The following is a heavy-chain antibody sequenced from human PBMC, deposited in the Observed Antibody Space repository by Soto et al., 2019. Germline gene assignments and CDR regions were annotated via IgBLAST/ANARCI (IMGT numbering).Heavy chain of an antibody. CDR2: ISGTTNYR. CDR1: GFIFGDFY. CDR3: VRYRDTYGHGFFYY. D-gene: IGHD4-17*01. V-gene: IGHV3-11*03. J-gene: IGHJ4*02. Sequence: GGSLRLSCAASGFIFGDFYMTWIRQAPGKGLEWISEISGTTNYRNYADSVKGRFTVSRENAKNTLYLEMNSLRAEDTAVYFCVRYRDTYGHGFFYYWGQGSLVPVSA.